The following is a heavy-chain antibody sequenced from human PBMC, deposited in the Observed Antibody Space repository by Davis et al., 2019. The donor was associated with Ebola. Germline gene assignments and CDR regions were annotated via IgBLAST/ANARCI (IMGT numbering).Heavy chain of an antibody. CDR2: IKPDGSDK. D-gene: IGHD5-24*01. J-gene: IGHJ4*02. CDR3: ARDRGWLQHDY. Sequence: PGGSLRLSCAASGFTFSTYWMNWVRQAPGKGPEWVAYIKPDGSDKYYVDSVKSRFTISRDNAKNSLYLQMNSLRAEDAAVYYCARDRGWLQHDYWGQGTLVIVSS. V-gene: IGHV3-7*01. CDR1: GFTFSTYW.